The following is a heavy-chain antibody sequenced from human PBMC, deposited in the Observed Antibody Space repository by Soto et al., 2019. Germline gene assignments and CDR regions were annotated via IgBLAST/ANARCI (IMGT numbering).Heavy chain of an antibody. Sequence: GGSLRLSCAASGFTFSSYGMHWVRQAPGKGLEWVAVIWYDGSNKYYADSVKGRFTISRDNSKNTLYLQMNSLRAEDTAVYYCVRDGAAIDYYYYGMDVWGQGTTVTVSS. CDR1: GFTFSSYG. D-gene: IGHD6-25*01. J-gene: IGHJ6*02. CDR2: IWYDGSNK. V-gene: IGHV3-33*01. CDR3: VRDGAAIDYYYYGMDV.